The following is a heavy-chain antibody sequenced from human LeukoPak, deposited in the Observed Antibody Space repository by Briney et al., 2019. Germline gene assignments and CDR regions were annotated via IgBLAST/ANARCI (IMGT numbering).Heavy chain of an antibody. J-gene: IGHJ3*02. D-gene: IGHD1-1*01. V-gene: IGHV3-74*01. CDR2: VDNYGNPK. CDR3: ARDRYPDAFDI. Sequence: GGSLRLSCAASGFTFSDYWMHWVRQVPGRGLMGVSLVDNYGNPKFYADSVKGRFTISRDNAKNTLYLQMNSLRAEDTAVYYCARDRYPDAFDIWGQGTMVTVSS. CDR1: GFTFSDYW.